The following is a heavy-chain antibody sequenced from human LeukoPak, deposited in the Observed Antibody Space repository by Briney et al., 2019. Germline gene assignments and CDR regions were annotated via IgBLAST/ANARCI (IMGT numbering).Heavy chain of an antibody. CDR3: AKGDKMLTWRRTYNRFDP. J-gene: IGHJ5*02. CDR2: IHHDGSNK. V-gene: IGHV3-30*02. Sequence: GGSPRLSCAASGFTFSSYGMHWVRQAPGKGLDWVAFIHHDGSNKYYADSVSGRFTISRDNSKNPLYLQMNSLRAEDTAVYFCAKGDKMLTWRRTYNRFDPWGQGTLVTVSS. D-gene: IGHD3-16*01. CDR1: GFTFSSYG.